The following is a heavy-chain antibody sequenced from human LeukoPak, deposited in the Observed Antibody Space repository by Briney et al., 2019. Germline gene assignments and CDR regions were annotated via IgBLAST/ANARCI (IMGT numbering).Heavy chain of an antibody. V-gene: IGHV3-23*01. Sequence: GGSLRLSCAASGFTFSSYAMSWVRQAPGKGLEWVSAISGSGGSTYYADSVKGRFTISRDNSKNTLYLQMNSLRAEDTAVYYCAKDLGMVRGVLGGYWGQGTLVTVSS. CDR1: GFTFSSYA. D-gene: IGHD3-10*01. CDR2: ISGSGGST. CDR3: AKDLGMVRGVLGGY. J-gene: IGHJ4*02.